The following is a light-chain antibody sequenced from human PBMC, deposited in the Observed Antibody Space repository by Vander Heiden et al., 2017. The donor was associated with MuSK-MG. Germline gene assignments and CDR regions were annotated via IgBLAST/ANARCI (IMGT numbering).Light chain of an antibody. CDR1: SSNIGAGYD. J-gene: IGLJ2*01. CDR3: QSYDSSLSGV. Sequence: QSVLPQPPSVSGAPGQRVTLSCTGSSSNIGAGYDVHWYQQLPGTAPKLLIYGNSNRPSGVPDRFSGSKSGTSASLAITGLQAEDEADYYCQSYDSSLSGVFGGGTKLTVL. V-gene: IGLV1-40*01. CDR2: GNS.